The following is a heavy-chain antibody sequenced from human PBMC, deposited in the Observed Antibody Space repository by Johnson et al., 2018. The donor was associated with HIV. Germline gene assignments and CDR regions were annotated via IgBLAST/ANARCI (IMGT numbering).Heavy chain of an antibody. Sequence: QVQLMESGGGVVRPGGSLKLSCAASGFTLSGSAMHWVRQVSGKGLAWVAFIRYDGSNKYYADSVKGRSLISRAHPKNTLYLQMNSLRAEDMAVYYCARDSRPGAYDFWSGYWAFDIWGQGTMVTVSS. J-gene: IGHJ3*02. D-gene: IGHD3-3*01. CDR1: GFTLSGSA. CDR2: IRYDGSNK. CDR3: ARDSRPGAYDFWSGYWAFDI. V-gene: IGHV3-30*02.